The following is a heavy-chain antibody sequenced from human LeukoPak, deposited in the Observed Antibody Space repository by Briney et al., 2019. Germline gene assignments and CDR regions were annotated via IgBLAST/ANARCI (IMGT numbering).Heavy chain of an antibody. V-gene: IGHV1-46*04. J-gene: IGHJ4*02. D-gene: IGHD3-22*01. CDR1: GYTFTSYY. Sequence: ASVKVSCKASGYTFTSYYMHWVRQAPGQGLEWMGIINPSGGSTSYADSVKGRFTISRDNAKNTLYLQMNSLRAEDTAVYYCARDLYDSRNYWGQGTLVTVSS. CDR3: ARDLYDSRNY. CDR2: INPSGGST.